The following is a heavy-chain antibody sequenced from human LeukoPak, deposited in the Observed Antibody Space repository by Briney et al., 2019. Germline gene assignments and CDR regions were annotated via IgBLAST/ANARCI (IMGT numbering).Heavy chain of an antibody. CDR3: ARGGDIVVVPAAIVGP. V-gene: IGHV1-8*01. CDR1: GYTFTTYD. CDR2: MNPNNGNT. Sequence: ASVKVSCKASGYTFTTYDINWVRQAPRQGLEWMGWMNPNNGNTGYPQKFQGRVTMTRNTSISTAYLELSSLRSEDTAVYYCARGGDIVVVPAAIVGPWGQGTLVTVSS. J-gene: IGHJ5*02. D-gene: IGHD2-2*01.